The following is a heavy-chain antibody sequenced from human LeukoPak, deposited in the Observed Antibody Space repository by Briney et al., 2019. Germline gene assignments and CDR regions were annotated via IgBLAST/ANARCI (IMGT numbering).Heavy chain of an antibody. J-gene: IGHJ3*02. CDR1: GGSISSSSYY. CDR3: ARHESGYYYYNAFDI. CDR2: IYYTGST. V-gene: IGHV4-39*01. Sequence: SETLSLTCTVSGGSISSSSYYWDWIRQPPGKGLEWIGNIYYTGSTYYNPSLKSRVTISVDTSKNQFSLKLSSVTAADTAVYYCARHESGYYYYNAFDIWGQGTMVTVSS. D-gene: IGHD3-22*01.